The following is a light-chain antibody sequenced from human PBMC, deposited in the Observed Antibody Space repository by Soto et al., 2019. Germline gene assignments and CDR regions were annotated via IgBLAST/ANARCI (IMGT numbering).Light chain of an antibody. J-gene: IGKJ4*01. CDR3: QQRSNWPLT. V-gene: IGKV3-11*01. CDR2: DAS. Sequence: EIVLTQSPATLSLSPGERATLSCRASQSVSSYLAWYQQKPGQAPRLLLYDASNRATGIPARFSGSGSGTDFTLTISSLEPEDFAVYYCQQRSNWPLTFGGVTKVEIK. CDR1: QSVSSY.